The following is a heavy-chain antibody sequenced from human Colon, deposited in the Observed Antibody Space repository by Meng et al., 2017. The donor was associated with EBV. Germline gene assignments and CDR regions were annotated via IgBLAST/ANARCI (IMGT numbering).Heavy chain of an antibody. CDR3: ARDGGVTHIP. CDR1: GTSISTSNW. J-gene: IGHJ5*02. D-gene: IGHD2-8*02. Sequence: QVLRRESGAGLVKPSGTLSLTCAVSGTSISTSNWWSWIRQSPGEGLEWIGAIYHNGQTNYNPSLKSRVSMSVDESKNEFSLNLKSVTAADTAVYYCARDGGVTHIPWGQGVLVTVSS. V-gene: IGHV4-4*02. CDR2: IYHNGQT.